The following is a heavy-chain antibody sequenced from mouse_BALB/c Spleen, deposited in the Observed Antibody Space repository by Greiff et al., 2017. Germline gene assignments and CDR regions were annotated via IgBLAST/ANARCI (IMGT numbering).Heavy chain of an antibody. V-gene: IGHV5-6-5*01. CDR3: AREDGNFAWFAY. CDR1: GFTFSSYA. CDR2: ISSGGST. D-gene: IGHD2-1*01. J-gene: IGHJ3*01. Sequence: EVMLVESGGGLVKPGGSLKLSCAASGFTFSSYAMSWVRQTPEKRLEWVASISSGGSTYYPDSVKGRFTISRDNARNILYLQMSSLRSEDTAMYYCAREDGNFAWFAYWGQGTLVTVSA.